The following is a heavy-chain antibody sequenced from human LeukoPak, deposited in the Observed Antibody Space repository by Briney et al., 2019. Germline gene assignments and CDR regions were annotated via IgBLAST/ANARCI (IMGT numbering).Heavy chain of an antibody. CDR3: ARDSALYYDSSGEFDY. J-gene: IGHJ4*02. V-gene: IGHV3-48*03. CDR1: GFTFSSYE. D-gene: IGHD3-22*01. CDR2: ITADGTHK. Sequence: TGGSLRLSCAASGFTFSSYEMNWVRQAPGKGLEWVSYITADGTHKYHADSVQGRFTISRDNSKNTLYLQMNSLRAEDTAVYYCARDSALYYDSSGEFDYWGQGTLVTVSS.